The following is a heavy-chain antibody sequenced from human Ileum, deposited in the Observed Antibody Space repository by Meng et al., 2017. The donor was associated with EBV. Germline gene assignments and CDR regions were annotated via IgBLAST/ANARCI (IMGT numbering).Heavy chain of an antibody. D-gene: IGHD2-8*01. CDR1: GDSMTNNNW. CDR3: ARTGVGLAFDY. CDR2: IYHSGST. Sequence: VHRGDAGQGLSTSSGTLSLTGGVFGDSMTNNNWWTWVRQPPGKGLEWIGEIYHSGSTNYNPSLQSRATISVDMSKKQFSLKLRSVTAADTAVYYCARTGVGLAFDYWGLGTLVTVSS. J-gene: IGHJ4*02. V-gene: IGHV4-4*02.